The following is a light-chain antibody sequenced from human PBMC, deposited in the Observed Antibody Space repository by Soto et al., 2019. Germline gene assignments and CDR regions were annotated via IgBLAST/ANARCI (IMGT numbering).Light chain of an antibody. V-gene: IGKV3-11*01. CDR3: KQRSTWPPGP. CDR2: DAS. J-gene: IGKJ3*01. Sequence: EIVLTQSPATLSLSPGERATLSCRASQSVSSYLAWYQQKPGQAPRLLIYDASNRATGIPARFSGSGSGTDLPLTISSLDPEDFAVYYCKQRSTWPPGPFGPGTKVDIK. CDR1: QSVSSY.